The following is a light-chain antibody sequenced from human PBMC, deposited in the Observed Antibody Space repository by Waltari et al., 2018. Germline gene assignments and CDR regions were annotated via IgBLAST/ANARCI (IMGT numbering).Light chain of an antibody. V-gene: IGKV3-20*01. Sequence: EIVFTQSPGTLSLSPGEGATLSCRASQSVTSNYLAWYQQNPGQVPRLLIHGASSRAPGIPDRFSGSGSGTDFTLTISRLEPEDFGIYYCQQYSNSPLTFGQGTKLEI. CDR2: GAS. J-gene: IGKJ2*01. CDR3: QQYSNSPLT. CDR1: QSVTSNY.